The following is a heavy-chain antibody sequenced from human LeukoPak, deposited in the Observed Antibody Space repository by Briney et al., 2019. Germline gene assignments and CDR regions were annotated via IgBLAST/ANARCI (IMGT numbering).Heavy chain of an antibody. CDR1: GFTFTGYS. V-gene: IGHV3-21*01. J-gene: IGHJ3*02. D-gene: IGHD2/OR15-2a*01. Sequence: GGSLRLSFVVSGFTFTGYSMNWVRQAPGKGLEWVSSISSSGSHIFYADSVKGRFTISRDNARNALDLQMNSLRAEDAAVYYCARSVMTGSTTRAFDMWGQGTMVTVSS. CDR2: ISSSGSHI. CDR3: ARSVMTGSTTRAFDM.